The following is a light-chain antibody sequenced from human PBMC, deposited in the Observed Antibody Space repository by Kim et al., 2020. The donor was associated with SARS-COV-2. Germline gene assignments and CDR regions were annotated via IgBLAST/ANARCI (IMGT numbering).Light chain of an antibody. Sequence: DIQMTQSPSSLSASVGDRVTITCRASQSISSYLNWYQQKPGKAPKLLIYAASSLQSGVPSRFSGSGSGTDFTLTISSLQPEDFATYYCQQSYNTLFTFGPGTKVDIK. CDR3: QQSYNTLFT. J-gene: IGKJ3*01. CDR2: AAS. V-gene: IGKV1-39*01. CDR1: QSISSY.